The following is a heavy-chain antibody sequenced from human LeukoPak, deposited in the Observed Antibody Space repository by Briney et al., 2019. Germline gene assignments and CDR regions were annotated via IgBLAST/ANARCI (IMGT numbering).Heavy chain of an antibody. CDR2: INPNSGGT. J-gene: IGHJ4*02. D-gene: IGHD7-27*01. CDR3: ARDRDWGQDC. V-gene: IGHV1-2*02. Sequence: ASVKVSCKASGYTFTDYYILWVRQAPGQGLEWMGWINPNSGGTNYAQKFQGRVTMTRDTSISTAYMELSRLISDDTAVYYCARDRDWGQDCWGQGTLVTVSS. CDR1: GYTFTDYY.